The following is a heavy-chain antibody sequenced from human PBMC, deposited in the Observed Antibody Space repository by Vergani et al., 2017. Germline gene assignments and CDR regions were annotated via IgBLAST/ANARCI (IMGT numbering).Heavy chain of an antibody. V-gene: IGHV3-30-3*01. Sequence: QVQLVESGGGVVQPGRSLRLSCAASGFTFGDHGIHWVRRAPGKGLEWVALISYDGTNKYYTNSVRGRFTISRDNSKSTLFLQMNSLRVEDMAVYYCARVGHLVAVTGEGPSLDLWGRGTLVTVSS. CDR1: GFTFGDHG. CDR3: ARVGHLVAVTGEGPSLDL. J-gene: IGHJ2*01. D-gene: IGHD2-21*02. CDR2: ISYDGTNK.